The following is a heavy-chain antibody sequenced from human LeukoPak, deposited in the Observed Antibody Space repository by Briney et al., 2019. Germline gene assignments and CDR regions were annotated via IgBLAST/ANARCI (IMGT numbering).Heavy chain of an antibody. CDR1: GFTFSRYW. Sequence: PGGSLRLSYAASGFTFSRYWMSWVRQAPGKGLEWVANIKQDGSEKYYVDSVKGRFTISRDNAKNSLYLQMNSLRAEDTAVYYCARLLVYNSGGEAFDHWGQGTLVTVSS. D-gene: IGHD1-20*01. CDR3: ARLLVYNSGGEAFDH. V-gene: IGHV3-7*01. J-gene: IGHJ4*02. CDR2: IKQDGSEK.